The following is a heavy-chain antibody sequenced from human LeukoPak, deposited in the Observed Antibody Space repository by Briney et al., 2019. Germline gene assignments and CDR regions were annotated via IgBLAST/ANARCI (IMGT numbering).Heavy chain of an antibody. J-gene: IGHJ6*02. CDR1: GFALSSHW. V-gene: IGHV3-7*03. Sequence: PGGSLRLSCAASGFALSSHWMTWVRQVLGRGPEWVANVNRDGSETYYLDSVKGRFTISRDNAKNSLYLQMNGLRAEDTALYHCARNNGMDVWGQGTTVIVSS. CDR3: ARNNGMDV. CDR2: VNRDGSET.